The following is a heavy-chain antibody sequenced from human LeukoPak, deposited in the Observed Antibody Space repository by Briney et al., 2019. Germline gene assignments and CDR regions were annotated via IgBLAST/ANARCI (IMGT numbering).Heavy chain of an antibody. CDR1: GFSFSSYS. V-gene: IGHV3-30-3*01. D-gene: IGHD1-26*01. CDR2: ISYDGSNN. CDR3: EREEGRQWERLSPRSYFDY. Sequence: PGRSLRLSCAASGFSFSSYSMHWVRQAPGKGLEWVAVISYDGSNNYYADSVKLRFTISRDNSKNTLYLQMNSLRAEDMAVYYCEREEGRQWERLSPRSYFDYWGQRTLVTVSS. J-gene: IGHJ4*02.